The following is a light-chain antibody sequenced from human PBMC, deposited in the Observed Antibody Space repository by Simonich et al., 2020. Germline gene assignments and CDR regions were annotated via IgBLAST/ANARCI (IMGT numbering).Light chain of an antibody. CDR1: QSLVHSDGKTY. Sequence: DVVMTQSPLSLPVTLGQPASISCRSSQSLVHSDGKTYLNWFQQRPGQSPRRIIYKVSNRDSGVPDRFSGSGSGTDFTLKISRVEAEDVGVYYCMQGTHWPPITFGQGTRLEIK. J-gene: IGKJ5*01. V-gene: IGKV2-30*02. CDR2: KVS. CDR3: MQGTHWPPIT.